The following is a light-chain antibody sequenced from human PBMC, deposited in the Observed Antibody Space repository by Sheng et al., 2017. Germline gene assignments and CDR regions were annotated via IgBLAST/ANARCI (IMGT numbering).Light chain of an antibody. Sequence: EIVLTQSPGTLSLSPGERTTLSCRASQSVSSSYLAWYQQKPGQAPRLLIYGASNRATGIPDRFSGSGSGTDFTLTISRLEPEDFAVYYCQQYSRSPPTFGQGTKLE. CDR2: GAS. CDR3: QQYSRSPPT. V-gene: IGKV3-20*01. CDR1: QSVSSSY. J-gene: IGKJ2*01.